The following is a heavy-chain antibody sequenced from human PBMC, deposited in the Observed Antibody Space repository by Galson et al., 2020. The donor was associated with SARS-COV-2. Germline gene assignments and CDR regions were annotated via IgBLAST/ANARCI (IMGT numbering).Heavy chain of an antibody. J-gene: IGHJ3*02. CDR3: ARDGGGSFHPDAFDI. Sequence: GGSLRLSCAASGFTFRNYEMNWVRQAPGKGLEWVSTISSSGGTIYYSDSVKGRFTISRDNAKNALYLQMNSLRAEDTAVYYCARDGGGSFHPDAFDIWGQGTMVTVSS. CDR1: GFTFRNYE. V-gene: IGHV3-48*03. CDR2: ISSSGGTI. D-gene: IGHD1-26*01.